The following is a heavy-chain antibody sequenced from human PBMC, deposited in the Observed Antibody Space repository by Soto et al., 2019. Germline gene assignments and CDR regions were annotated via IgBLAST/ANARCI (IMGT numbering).Heavy chain of an antibody. CDR2: IYHSGSS. CDR3: ARDLLDTTVDYYFDS. D-gene: IGHD4-17*01. Sequence: SETLSLTCTVSGGSLSSGTYYWSWIRQPPGKGLEWIGYIYHSGSSQPNPSLKSRVTISIDTSKNQFSLELRSVTAADTAVYYCARDLLDTTVDYYFDSWGPGRLVTVSS. J-gene: IGHJ4*02. CDR1: GGSLSSGTYY. V-gene: IGHV4-30-4*01.